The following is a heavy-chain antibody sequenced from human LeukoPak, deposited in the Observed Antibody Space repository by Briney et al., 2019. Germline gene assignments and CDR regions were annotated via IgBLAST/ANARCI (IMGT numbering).Heavy chain of an antibody. Sequence: GGSLRLSCAASGFTFSNYWMNWVRQAPGKGLEWVANIKQDGSDKYYLGSVKGRFTISRDNAKNSLYLQMNSLRAEDTAVYYCARDMTPGAFDIWGQGTMVTVSS. J-gene: IGHJ3*02. V-gene: IGHV3-7*01. D-gene: IGHD3-16*01. CDR3: ARDMTPGAFDI. CDR1: GFTFSNYW. CDR2: IKQDGSDK.